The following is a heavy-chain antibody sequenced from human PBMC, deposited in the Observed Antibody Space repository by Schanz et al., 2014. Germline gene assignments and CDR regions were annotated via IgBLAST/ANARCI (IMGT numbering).Heavy chain of an antibody. CDR3: ARVALPGYSSPRDAFDI. CDR2: IGTSGGT. V-gene: IGHV3-23*04. Sequence: VQLVESGGGVVQPGRSLRLSCAASGFTFSSYAMSWVRQAPGKGLEWVSTIGTSGGTNYAESVKGRFTISRDNSKNTLYLQMNSLRAEDTAVYYCARVALPGYSSPRDAFDIWGQGTMVTVSS. J-gene: IGHJ3*02. CDR1: GFTFSSYA. D-gene: IGHD5-18*01.